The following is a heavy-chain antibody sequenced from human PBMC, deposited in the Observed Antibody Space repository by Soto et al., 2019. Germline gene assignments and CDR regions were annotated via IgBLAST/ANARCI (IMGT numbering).Heavy chain of an antibody. Sequence: EVQLVESGGGQVKPGGSLRLSCAASGFTFSSYSMNWVRQAPGKGLEWVSSISSSSSYIYYADSVKGRFTISRDNAKNSLYLQMNSLRAEDTAVYYCARDGTPPATRYYFDYWGQGTLVTVSS. CDR3: ARDGTPPATRYYFDY. D-gene: IGHD5-12*01. V-gene: IGHV3-21*01. J-gene: IGHJ4*02. CDR2: ISSSSSYI. CDR1: GFTFSSYS.